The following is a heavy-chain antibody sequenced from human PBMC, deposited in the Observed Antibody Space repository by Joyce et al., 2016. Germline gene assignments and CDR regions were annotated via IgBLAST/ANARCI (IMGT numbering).Heavy chain of an antibody. CDR3: ARGAVNRYWSFFYFSLDV. D-gene: IGHD3-16*02. V-gene: IGHV3-7*03. CDR1: GFSFSDFW. J-gene: IGHJ6*02. CDR2: IKQDGSAQ. Sequence: EVQLVESGGGLVQPGGSLRLSCEASGFSFSDFWLTWVRQAPGKGLEWVANIKQDGSAQYYVDSVKGRFTISRDNAINSLYLHMNSLRADDSATYYCARGAVNRYWSFFYFSLDVWGQGTTVTVSS.